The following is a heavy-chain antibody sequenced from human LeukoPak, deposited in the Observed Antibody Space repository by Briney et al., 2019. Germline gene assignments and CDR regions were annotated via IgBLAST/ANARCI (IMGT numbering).Heavy chain of an antibody. CDR2: IYPGDSDT. D-gene: IGHD3-22*01. CDR1: GYTFTNYW. Sequence: GESLKISCKGSGYTFTNYWVAWVRQMPGKGLEWMGIIYPGDSDTRYSPSFQGQVTISADKSITTAYLQWSSLKASDTAMYYCAGLATPKSTQYFFESSGYHYPAPADYWGQGTLVTVSS. J-gene: IGHJ4*02. CDR3: AGLATPKSTQYFFESSGYHYPAPADY. V-gene: IGHV5-51*01.